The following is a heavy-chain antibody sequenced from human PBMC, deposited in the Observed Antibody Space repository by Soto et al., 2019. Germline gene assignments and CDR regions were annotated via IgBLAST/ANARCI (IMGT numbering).Heavy chain of an antibody. V-gene: IGHV1-8*01. CDR1: GYTFTSYD. Sequence: QVQLVQSGAEVKKPGASVKVSCKASGYTFTSYDINWVRQATGQGLEWMGWMNPNSGNTGYAQKFQGRVTMTRNTSISTAYMELSRLRAEDRAVYYCARWPDGYYYYGMDVWGQGTTVTVSS. CDR3: ARWPDGYYYYGMDV. J-gene: IGHJ6*02. CDR2: MNPNSGNT.